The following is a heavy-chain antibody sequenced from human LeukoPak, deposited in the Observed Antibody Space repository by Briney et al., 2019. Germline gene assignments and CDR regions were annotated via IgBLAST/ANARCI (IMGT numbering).Heavy chain of an antibody. CDR2: ISSDGSST. Sequence: GGSLRLSCAASGFTFSTYWMHWVRQAPGKGLVWVSRISSDGSSTTYADSVKGRFSISRDNAKNTLYLQMNSLRAEDTAVYFCARSHTSYSSSWSISYYFDYWGQGALVSVSS. D-gene: IGHD6-13*01. J-gene: IGHJ4*02. CDR1: GFTFSTYW. V-gene: IGHV3-74*01. CDR3: ARSHTSYSSSWSISYYFDY.